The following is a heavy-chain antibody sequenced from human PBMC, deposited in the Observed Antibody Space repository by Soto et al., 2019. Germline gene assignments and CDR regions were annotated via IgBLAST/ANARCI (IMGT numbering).Heavy chain of an antibody. J-gene: IGHJ4*02. CDR3: ARSDPITMIVVVIGD. CDR2: IWYDGSNK. V-gene: IGHV3-33*01. Sequence: ESGGGVVQPGRSLRLSCAASGFTFSSYGMHWVRQAPGKGLEWVAVIWYDGSNKYYADSVKGRFTISRDNSKNTLYLQMNSLREEDTAVYYCARSDPITMIVVVIGDWGQGTLVTVSS. CDR1: GFTFSSYG. D-gene: IGHD3-22*01.